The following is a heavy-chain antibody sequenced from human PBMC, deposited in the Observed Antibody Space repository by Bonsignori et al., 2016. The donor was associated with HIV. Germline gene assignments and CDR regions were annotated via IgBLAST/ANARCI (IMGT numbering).Heavy chain of an antibody. V-gene: IGHV4-61*02. CDR3: ARDRPGRYYDFWSGPPGYYYMDV. CDR2: IYTSGST. Sequence: LRLSCTVSGGSISSGSYYWSWIRQPAGKGLEWIGRIYTSGSTNYNPSLKSRVTISVDTSKNQFSLKLSSVTAADTAVYYCARDRPGRYYDFWSGPPGYYYMDVWGKGTTVTVSS. J-gene: IGHJ6*03. D-gene: IGHD3-3*01. CDR1: GGSISSGSYY.